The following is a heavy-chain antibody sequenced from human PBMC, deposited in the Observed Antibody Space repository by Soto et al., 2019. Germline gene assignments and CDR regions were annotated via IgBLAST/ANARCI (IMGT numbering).Heavy chain of an antibody. CDR3: ARGVLH. J-gene: IGHJ4*01. V-gene: IGHV4-31*03. CDR2: ISYSGST. Sequence: QVQLQESGPGLVQPSQTLSLTCTVSGGSISSGGYYWSWIRQHPGTGLEWIGHISYSGSTYYITSLKTRVTVSVDTSRNQSSLIVHSVTAADTAVYYCARGVLHWGQGTLVTVSS. CDR1: GGSISSGGYY.